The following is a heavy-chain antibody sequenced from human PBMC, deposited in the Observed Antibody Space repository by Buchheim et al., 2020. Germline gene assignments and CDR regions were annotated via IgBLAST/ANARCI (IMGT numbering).Heavy chain of an antibody. CDR1: GFTFSSYG. J-gene: IGHJ6*02. CDR2: ISYDGSNK. D-gene: IGHD3-3*01. CDR3: AKALRFLEWLPSNGMDV. V-gene: IGHV3-30*18. Sequence: QVQLVESGGGVVQPGRSLRLSCAASGFTFSSYGMHWVRQAPGKGLEWVAVISYDGSNKYYADSVKGRFTISRDNSKKNMYLQMNSLRAEDTAVYYCAKALRFLEWLPSNGMDVWGQGTT.